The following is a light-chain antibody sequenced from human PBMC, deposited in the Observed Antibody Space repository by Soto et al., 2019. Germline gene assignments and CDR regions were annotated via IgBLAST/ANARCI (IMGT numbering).Light chain of an antibody. Sequence: QSVLTQPASVSGSPGRSITISCTGTSSDVGGYNYVSWYRQHPGKAPKFMIYDVSNRPSGVSNRFSGSKSGNTASLTISGLQAEDEADYYCCSYTTSNTRQIVFGTGTKVTVL. CDR2: DVS. CDR1: SSDVGGYNY. CDR3: CSYTTSNTRQIV. J-gene: IGLJ1*01. V-gene: IGLV2-14*01.